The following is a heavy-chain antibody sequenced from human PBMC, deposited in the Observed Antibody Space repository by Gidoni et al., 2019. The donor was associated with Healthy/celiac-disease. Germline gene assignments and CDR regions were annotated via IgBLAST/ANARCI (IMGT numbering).Heavy chain of an antibody. CDR2: IYDSGST. V-gene: IGHV4-59*01. CDR1: GGSISSYY. Sequence: QVQLQESGPGLVKPSETLSLTCTVSGGSISSYYWSWIRQPPGKGLEWIGYIYDSGSTNYNPSLKSRVTISVDTSKNQFSLKLSSVTAADTAVYYCACGGSDYGGNFPPSWGQGTLVTVSS. J-gene: IGHJ5*02. CDR3: ACGGSDYGGNFPPS. D-gene: IGHD4-17*01.